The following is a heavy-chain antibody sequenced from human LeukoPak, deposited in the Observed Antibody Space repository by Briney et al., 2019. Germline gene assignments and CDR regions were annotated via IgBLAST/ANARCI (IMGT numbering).Heavy chain of an antibody. CDR1: GFTFSSYE. J-gene: IGHJ4*02. D-gene: IGHD3-9*01. Sequence: GGSLRLSCAASGFTFSSYEMNWVRQAPGKGLEWVAVISYDGSNKYYADSVKGRFTISRDNSKNTLYLQMNSLRAEDTAVYYCAKEDKGILTGYPLDYWGQGTLVTVSS. V-gene: IGHV3-30*18. CDR2: ISYDGSNK. CDR3: AKEDKGILTGYPLDY.